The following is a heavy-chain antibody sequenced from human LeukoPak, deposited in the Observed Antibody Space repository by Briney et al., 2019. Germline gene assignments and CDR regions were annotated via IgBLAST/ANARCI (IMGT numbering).Heavy chain of an antibody. CDR2: IYYSGST. CDR1: GGSISSSSYY. CDR3: ARQEELGYCSGGSCYRNDAFDI. V-gene: IGHV4-39*01. J-gene: IGHJ3*02. Sequence: PSETLSLTCTVSGGSISSSSYYWGWIRQPPGKGLEWIGSIYYSGSTYYNPSLKSRVTISVDTSKNQFSLKLSSVTAADTAAYYCARQEELGYCSGGSCYRNDAFDIWGQGTMVPVSS. D-gene: IGHD2-15*01.